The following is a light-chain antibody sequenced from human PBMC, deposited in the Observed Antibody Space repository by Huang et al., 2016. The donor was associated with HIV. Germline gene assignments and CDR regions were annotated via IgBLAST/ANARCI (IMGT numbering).Light chain of an antibody. V-gene: IGKV1-39*01. CDR2: AAS. CDR3: QQSARTPRT. J-gene: IGKJ2*01. CDR1: QNTKRY. Sequence: DIQITQSPSSLSASVGETVIIPCRARQNTKRYLNWYQQEPGKAPKLLISAASNLQRVVPSTFRGTGSGTDFTLTINSLHPEDSATYYCQQSARTPRTFGQGTKLEI.